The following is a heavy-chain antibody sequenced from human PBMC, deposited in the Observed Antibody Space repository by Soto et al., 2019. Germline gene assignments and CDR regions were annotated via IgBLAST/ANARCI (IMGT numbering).Heavy chain of an antibody. Sequence: ESGGGVVQPGRSLRLSCAASGFTLTTYGIHWVRQAPGKGLEWVAAMSYDGTKEYYADSVKGRFTISRDSSRNTLFLQLNSLRAEDTAVYYCAKEFGSTWIDHWGEGTLVTVSS. D-gene: IGHD6-13*01. CDR1: GFTLTTYG. CDR2: MSYDGTKE. V-gene: IGHV3-30*18. CDR3: AKEFGSTWIDH. J-gene: IGHJ4*02.